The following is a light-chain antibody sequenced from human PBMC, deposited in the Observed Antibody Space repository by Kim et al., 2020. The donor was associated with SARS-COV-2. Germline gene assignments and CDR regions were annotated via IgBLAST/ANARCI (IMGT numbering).Light chain of an antibody. V-gene: IGLV1-47*01. CDR2: RNN. CDR1: SSNIGSNY. Sequence: PGQSVTISCSGSSSNIGSNYVYWYQQLPGTAPKLLIYRNNQRPSGVPDRFSGSKSGTSASLAISGLRSEDEADYYCAAWDDSLLWVFGGGTQLTVL. J-gene: IGLJ3*02. CDR3: AAWDDSLLWV.